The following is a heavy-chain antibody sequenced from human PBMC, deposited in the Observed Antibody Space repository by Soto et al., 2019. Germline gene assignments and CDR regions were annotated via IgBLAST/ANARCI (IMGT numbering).Heavy chain of an antibody. CDR2: ISAYNGNT. V-gene: IGHV1-18*01. Sequence: ASVKVSCKASGYTFTSYGISWVRQAPGQGLEWMGWISAYNGNTNYAQKLQGRVTMTTDTSTSTAYMELRSLRSDDTAVYYCARGGGRRYCSGGSCYFGYFDYWGQGTLVTVSS. D-gene: IGHD2-15*01. J-gene: IGHJ4*02. CDR1: GYTFTSYG. CDR3: ARGGGRRYCSGGSCYFGYFDY.